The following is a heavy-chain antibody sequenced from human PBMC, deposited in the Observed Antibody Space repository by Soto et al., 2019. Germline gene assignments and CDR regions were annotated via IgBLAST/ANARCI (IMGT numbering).Heavy chain of an antibody. CDR2: TYYRSQWNT. Sequence: PSQTLSLTCAISGDSVSSYTAVWNWIRQSPSRGLEWLGRTYYRSQWNTEYAVSQRSRITINPDTAKNQVSLQLSSVTPEDTAVYYCARETTINRGVINPLDTWGQGSLVTVSS. V-gene: IGHV6-1*01. D-gene: IGHD3-10*01. CDR3: ARETTINRGVINPLDT. J-gene: IGHJ5*02. CDR1: GDSVSSYTAV.